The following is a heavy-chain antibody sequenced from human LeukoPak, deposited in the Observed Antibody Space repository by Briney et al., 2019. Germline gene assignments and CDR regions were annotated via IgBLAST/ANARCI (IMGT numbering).Heavy chain of an antibody. CDR1: GGSFSGYY. CDR3: ARHDSSGPYNAFDV. CDR2: INHSGST. D-gene: IGHD3-22*01. V-gene: IGHV4-34*01. Sequence: SETLSLTCAVYGGSFSGYYWSWIRQPPGKGLEWIGEINHSGSTNYNPSLKSRVTISVDTSKNQFSLKLSSVTAADTAVYYCARHDSSGPYNAFDVWGQGTMVTVSS. J-gene: IGHJ3*01.